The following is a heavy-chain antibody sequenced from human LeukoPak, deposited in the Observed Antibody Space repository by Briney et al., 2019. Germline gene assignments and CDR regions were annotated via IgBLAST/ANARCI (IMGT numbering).Heavy chain of an antibody. CDR2: ISAYNGNT. Sequence: ASVKVSCKASGYTFTSYDINWVRQAPGQGLEWMGWISAYNGNTNYAQKLQGRVTMTTDTSTSTAYMELRSLRSDDTAVYYCARVLYYYDSLDAFDIWGQGTMVTVSS. CDR1: GYTFTSYD. CDR3: ARVLYYYDSLDAFDI. D-gene: IGHD3-22*01. J-gene: IGHJ3*02. V-gene: IGHV1-18*01.